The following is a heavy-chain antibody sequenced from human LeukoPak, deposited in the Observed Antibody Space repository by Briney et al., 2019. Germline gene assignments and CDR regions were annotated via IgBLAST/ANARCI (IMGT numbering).Heavy chain of an antibody. D-gene: IGHD3-22*01. Sequence: SETLSLTCVVYGGSFSGYYWTWIRQTPEKGLEWIGEMNPSGGTSYNPSLKSRVTISVDTSKNQFSLKLSSVTAADTAVYYCARGRQDVTMIVVVMTAVSYYLDVWGKGTTVTVS. CDR2: MNPSGGT. J-gene: IGHJ6*03. CDR1: GGSFSGYY. V-gene: IGHV4-34*01. CDR3: ARGRQDVTMIVVVMTAVSYYLDV.